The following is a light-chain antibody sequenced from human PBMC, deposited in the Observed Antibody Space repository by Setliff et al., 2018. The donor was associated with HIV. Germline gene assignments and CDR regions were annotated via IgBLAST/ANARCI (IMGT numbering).Light chain of an antibody. CDR3: SSYTSSHTYV. Sequence: SALTQPASVSGSPGQSITISCTGSSNDIGGYNYVSWYQQHPGKAPKLIIYDVSSRPSGVSNRFSGSKSGNTASLTISGLQAEDETDYYCSSYTSSHTYVFGTGTRSPS. J-gene: IGLJ1*01. CDR1: SNDIGGYNY. V-gene: IGLV2-14*03. CDR2: DVS.